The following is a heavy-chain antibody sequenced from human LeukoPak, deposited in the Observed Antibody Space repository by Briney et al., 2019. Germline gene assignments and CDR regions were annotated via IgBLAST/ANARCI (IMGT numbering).Heavy chain of an antibody. V-gene: IGHV4-31*03. CDR1: GGSISSGGYY. Sequence: PSQTLSLTCTVSGGSISSGGYYWSWFRQHPGKGLEWIGYIYYSGSTYYNPSLKSRVTISVDTSKNQFSLKLSSVTAADTAVYYCARTAAAISGWFDPWGQGTLVTVSS. CDR3: ARTAAAISGWFDP. D-gene: IGHD2-2*01. J-gene: IGHJ5*02. CDR2: IYYSGST.